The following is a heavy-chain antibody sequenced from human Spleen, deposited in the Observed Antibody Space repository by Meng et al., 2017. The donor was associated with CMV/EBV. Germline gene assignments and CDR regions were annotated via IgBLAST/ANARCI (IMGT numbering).Heavy chain of an antibody. CDR2: ITWNSGRI. Sequence: GGSLRLSCVASGFTFDAYGMHWVRQAPGKGLEWVSGITWNSGRIGYADAVKGRFTISRDNAQLHLQMNSLRAEDTAVYYCARGGGSYHDYWGQGTLVTVSS. D-gene: IGHD1-26*01. CDR1: GFTFDAYG. CDR3: ARGGGSYHDY. V-gene: IGHV3-9*01. J-gene: IGHJ4*02.